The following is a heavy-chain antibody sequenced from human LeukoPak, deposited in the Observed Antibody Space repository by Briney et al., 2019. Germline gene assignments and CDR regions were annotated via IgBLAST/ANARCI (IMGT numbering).Heavy chain of an antibody. V-gene: IGHV3-23*01. D-gene: IGHD6-19*01. CDR3: AKVSYLEQWLGQGAFNWFDP. J-gene: IGHJ5*02. Sequence: PGGSLRLSCAASGFTFSSYAMSWVRQAPGKGLEWVSAISGSGGSTCYADSVKGRFTISRDNSKNTLYLQMNSLRAEDTAVYYCAKVSYLEQWLGQGAFNWFDPWGQGTLVTVSS. CDR1: GFTFSSYA. CDR2: ISGSGGST.